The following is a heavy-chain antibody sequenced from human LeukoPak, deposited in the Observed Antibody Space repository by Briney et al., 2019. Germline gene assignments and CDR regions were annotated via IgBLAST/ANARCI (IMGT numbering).Heavy chain of an antibody. J-gene: IGHJ4*02. CDR3: ARGSFNYYDSSGYLDY. D-gene: IGHD3-22*01. CDR1: GGSISSYY. V-gene: IGHV4-4*07. Sequence: SETLSLTYTVSGGSISSYYWSWIRQPAGKGLEWIGRIYTSGSTNYNPSLKSRVTMSVDTSKNQFSLKLSSVTAADTAVYYCARGSFNYYDSSGYLDYWGQGTLVTVSS. CDR2: IYTSGST.